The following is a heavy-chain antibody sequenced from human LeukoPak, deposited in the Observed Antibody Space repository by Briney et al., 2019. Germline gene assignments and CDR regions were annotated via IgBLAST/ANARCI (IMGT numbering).Heavy chain of an antibody. V-gene: IGHV3-30*02. Sequence: GGSLRLSCAASGFTFSSYGMHWVRQAPGKGLEWVAFIRYDGSNKYYADSVKGRFTISRDNSKNTLYLQMNSLRAEDTAVYYCARIMYDILTGYYSSTIDYWGQGTLVTVSS. J-gene: IGHJ4*02. CDR2: IRYDGSNK. CDR3: ARIMYDILTGYYSSTIDY. CDR1: GFTFSSYG. D-gene: IGHD3-9*01.